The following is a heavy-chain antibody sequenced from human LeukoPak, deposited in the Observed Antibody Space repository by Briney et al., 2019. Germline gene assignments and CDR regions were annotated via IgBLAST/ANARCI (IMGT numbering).Heavy chain of an antibody. CDR1: GYTFTSYD. D-gene: IGHD2-2*01. CDR2: MNPNSGNT. Sequence: GASVKVSCKASGYTFTSYDINWVRQATGQGLEWMGWMNPNSGNTGYAQKFQGRVTMTRNTSISTAYMELSSLRSEDTAVYYCAREDCSSTSCYVNWFDPWGQGTLVTVSS. V-gene: IGHV1-8*01. CDR3: AREDCSSTSCYVNWFDP. J-gene: IGHJ5*02.